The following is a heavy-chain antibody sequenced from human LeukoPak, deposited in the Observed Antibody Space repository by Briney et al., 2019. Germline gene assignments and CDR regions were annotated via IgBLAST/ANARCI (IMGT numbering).Heavy chain of an antibody. CDR1: GYTFTSYA. CDR3: AREQGIAAAGSYYFDY. CDR2: INAGNGNT. J-gene: IGHJ4*02. Sequence: ASVRVSCKASGYTFTSYAMHWVRQAPGQRLEWMGWINAGNGNTKYSQKFQGRVTITRDTSASTAYMELSSLRSEDTAVYYCAREQGIAAAGSYYFDYWGQGTLVTVSS. V-gene: IGHV1-3*01. D-gene: IGHD6-13*01.